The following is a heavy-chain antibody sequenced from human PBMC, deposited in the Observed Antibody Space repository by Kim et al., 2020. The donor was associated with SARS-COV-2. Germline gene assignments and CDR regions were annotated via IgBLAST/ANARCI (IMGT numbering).Heavy chain of an antibody. D-gene: IGHD6-13*01. V-gene: IGHV3-48*03. CDR2: ISSSGSTI. CDR1: GFTFSSYE. J-gene: IGHJ3*02. Sequence: GGSLRLSCAASGFTFSSYEMNWVRQAPGKGLEWVSYISSSGSTIYYADSVKGRFTISRDNAKNLLYLQMNSLRAEDTAVYYCARDVAPIAAAGNDAFDIWGQGTMVTVSS. CDR3: ARDVAPIAAAGNDAFDI.